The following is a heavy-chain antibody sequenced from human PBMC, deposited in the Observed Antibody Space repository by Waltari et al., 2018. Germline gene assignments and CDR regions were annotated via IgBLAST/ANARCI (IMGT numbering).Heavy chain of an antibody. V-gene: IGHV4-34*01. Sequence: QVQLQQWGAGLLKPSETLSLTCAVYGGSFSGYYWSWHRQPPGTGLGWIGEINHSGSTNYNPSLKSRVTISVDTSKNQFSLKLSSVTAADTAVYYCARGAWVVPRRGWFDPWGQGTLVTVSS. CDR2: INHSGST. D-gene: IGHD2-15*01. J-gene: IGHJ5*02. CDR1: GGSFSGYY. CDR3: ARGAWVVPRRGWFDP.